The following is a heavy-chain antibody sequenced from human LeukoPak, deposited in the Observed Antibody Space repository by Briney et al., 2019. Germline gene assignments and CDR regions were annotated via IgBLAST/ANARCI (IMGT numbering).Heavy chain of an antibody. D-gene: IGHD2-2*01. CDR2: IYYSGST. Sequence: PSETLPLTCTVSGGSISSGDYYWSWIRQPPGKGLEWIGYIYYSGSTYYNPSLKSRVTISVDTSKNQFSLKLSSVTAADTAVYYCARTGVVPAAMALISWGQGTLVTVSS. V-gene: IGHV4-30-4*08. J-gene: IGHJ5*02. CDR1: GGSISSGDYY. CDR3: ARTGVVPAAMALIS.